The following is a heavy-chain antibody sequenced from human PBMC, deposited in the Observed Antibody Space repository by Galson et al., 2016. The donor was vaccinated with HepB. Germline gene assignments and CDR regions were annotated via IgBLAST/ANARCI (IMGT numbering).Heavy chain of an antibody. V-gene: IGHV4-34*01. CDR2: INYSGGS. J-gene: IGHJ4*02. Sequence: SLTCAVYGDSLRNYFWSWFRQPPGKGLEWVADINYSGGSNYNPSLKSRVTISIEKSKFQFSLNLTSVTAADTAVYFCARGRRRGYSVAVDYWGQGTRVTVSS. CDR1: GDSLRNYF. CDR3: ARGRRRGYSVAVDY. D-gene: IGHD5/OR15-5a*01.